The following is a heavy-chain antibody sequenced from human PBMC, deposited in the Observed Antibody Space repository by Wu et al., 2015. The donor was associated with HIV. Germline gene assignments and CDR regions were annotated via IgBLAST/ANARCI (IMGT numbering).Heavy chain of an antibody. CDR3: GYSSSGSGVDYYYYMDV. J-gene: IGHJ6*03. Sequence: VQSGAEVKKPGSSVKVSCKASGGTFSSYAISWVRQAPGQGLEWMGGIIPIFGTANYAQKFQGRVTITADESTSTAYMELSSLRSEDTAVYYCGYSSSGSGVDYYYYMDVWGKGTTVTVSS. CDR1: GGTFSSYA. V-gene: IGHV1-69*01. D-gene: IGHD6-13*01. CDR2: IIPIFGTA.